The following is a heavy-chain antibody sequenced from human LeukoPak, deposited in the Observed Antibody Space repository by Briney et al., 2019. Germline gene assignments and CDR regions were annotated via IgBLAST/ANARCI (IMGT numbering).Heavy chain of an antibody. D-gene: IGHD3-22*01. CDR3: ARGEIIRGYNWFDP. J-gene: IGHJ5*02. Sequence: PSETLSLTCAVYGGSFSGYYWSWIRQPPGKGLEWIGEINHSGSTNYNPSLKSRVTISVDTSKNQFSLKLSSVTAADTAVYYCARGEIIRGYNWFDPWGQGTLVTVSS. CDR1: GGSFSGYY. CDR2: INHSGST. V-gene: IGHV4-34*01.